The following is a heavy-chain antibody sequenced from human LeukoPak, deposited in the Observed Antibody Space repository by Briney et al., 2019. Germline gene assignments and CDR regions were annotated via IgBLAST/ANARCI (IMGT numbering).Heavy chain of an antibody. V-gene: IGHV3-7*01. CDR2: INQDGSER. CDR1: GFTFSNYW. Sequence: GGSLRLSCAASGFTFSNYWMTWVRQAPGKGLEWVANINQDGSERYYVGSVKGRFTISRDNAENSLSLQMNSLRAEDTAVYYCGRDFGDYWGQGTLVTVSS. J-gene: IGHJ4*02. CDR3: GRDFGDY. D-gene: IGHD3-3*01.